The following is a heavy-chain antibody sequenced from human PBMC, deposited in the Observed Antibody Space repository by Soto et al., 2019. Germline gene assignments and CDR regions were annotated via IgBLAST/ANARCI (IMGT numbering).Heavy chain of an antibody. V-gene: IGHV3-9*01. CDR1: GFTFDDYA. CDR2: ISWNSGSI. D-gene: IGHD3-10*01. J-gene: IGHJ6*03. Sequence: EVQLVESGGGLVQPGRSLRLSCAASGFTFDDYAMHWVRQAPGKGLEWVSGISWNSGSIGYADSVKGRFTISRDNAKNSLYLQMNSLRAEDTALYYCAKDAATSKFGELLPYYYYYMDVWGKGTTVTVSS. CDR3: AKDAATSKFGELLPYYYYYMDV.